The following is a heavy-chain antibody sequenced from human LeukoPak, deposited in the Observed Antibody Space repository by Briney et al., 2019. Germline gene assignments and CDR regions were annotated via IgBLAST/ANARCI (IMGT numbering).Heavy chain of an antibody. V-gene: IGHV3-30*18. CDR1: GFTFSSYG. J-gene: IGHJ6*02. D-gene: IGHD3-22*01. Sequence: GRSLRLSCAASGFTFSSYGMHWVRQAPGKGLEWVTLISYDGSNNYYAGSVKGRFTISRDNSKNTLDLQMNSLRAEDTAVYYCANLIDSSRKYGLDVWGQGTTVTVSS. CDR2: ISYDGSNN. CDR3: ANLIDSSRKYGLDV.